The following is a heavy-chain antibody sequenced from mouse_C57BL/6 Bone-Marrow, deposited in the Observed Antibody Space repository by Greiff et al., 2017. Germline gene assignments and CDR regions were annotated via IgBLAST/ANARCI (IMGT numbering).Heavy chain of an antibody. CDR3: AIYGSGKALAY. CDR1: GYTFTDYY. J-gene: IGHJ3*01. V-gene: IGHV1-76*01. D-gene: IGHD1-1*01. CDR2: IYPGSGNT. Sequence: VQLVESGAELVRPGASVKLSCKASGYTFTDYYINWVKQRPGQGLEWIARIYPGSGNTYYNEKFKGKATLTAEKSSSTAYMQLSSLTSEDSAVYFCAIYGSGKALAYWGQGTLVTVSA.